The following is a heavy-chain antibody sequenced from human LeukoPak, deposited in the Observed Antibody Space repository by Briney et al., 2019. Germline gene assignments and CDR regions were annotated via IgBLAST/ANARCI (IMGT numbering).Heavy chain of an antibody. CDR3: ARLYSSGWEYFDY. D-gene: IGHD6-19*01. J-gene: IGHJ4*02. V-gene: IGHV4-39*01. CDR2: IYYSGST. Sequence: PSETLSLTCTVSGGSISSSSYYWGWIRQPPGKGLEWIGSIYYSGSTYYNPSLKSRVTISVDTSKNQFSLKLSSATAADTAVYYCARLYSSGWEYFDYWGQGTLVTVSS. CDR1: GGSISSSSYY.